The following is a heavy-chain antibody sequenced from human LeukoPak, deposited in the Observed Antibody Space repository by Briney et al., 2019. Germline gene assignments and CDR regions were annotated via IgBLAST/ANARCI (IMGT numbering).Heavy chain of an antibody. CDR3: VSQLGGTTFH. CDR2: VYYNGIT. D-gene: IGHD1/OR15-1a*01. CDR1: GVSINTYF. V-gene: IGHV4-59*01. Sequence: SETLSLTCTVSGVSINTYFWSWIQQPPGKGLEWIGYVYYNGITNYNPSLKSRVSISLGTSKNQFSLRLNSVTAAETAVYYCVSQLGGTTFHWGQGTLVTVSS. J-gene: IGHJ4*02.